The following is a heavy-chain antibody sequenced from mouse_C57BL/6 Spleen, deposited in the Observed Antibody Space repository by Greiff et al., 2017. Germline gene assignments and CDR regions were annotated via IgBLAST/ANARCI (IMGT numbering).Heavy chain of an antibody. J-gene: IGHJ2*01. Sequence: QVQLKQSGAELARPGASVKLSCKASGYTFTSYGISWVKQRTGQGLEWIGEIYPRSGNTYYNEKFKGKATLTADKSSSTAYMELRSLTYEDSAVYFCARRGDGYYDYWGQGTTLTVSS. D-gene: IGHD2-3*01. V-gene: IGHV1-81*01. CDR1: GYTFTSYG. CDR3: ARRGDGYYDY. CDR2: IYPRSGNT.